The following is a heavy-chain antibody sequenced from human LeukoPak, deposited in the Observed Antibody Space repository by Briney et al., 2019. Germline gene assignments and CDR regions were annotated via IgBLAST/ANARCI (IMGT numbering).Heavy chain of an antibody. CDR1: GGSISPFY. CDR3: ARLSILRRDGYRYEDAFDI. CDR2: IYYTGGT. V-gene: IGHV4-59*08. D-gene: IGHD5-24*01. Sequence: PSETLSLTCTVSGGSISPFYWNWIRQPPGKGLEWIGYIYYTGGTSYSPFLNSRGTISVDTSKNQFSLKLSSVTAADTAVYYCARLSILRRDGYRYEDAFDIWGQGTMVTVSS. J-gene: IGHJ3*02.